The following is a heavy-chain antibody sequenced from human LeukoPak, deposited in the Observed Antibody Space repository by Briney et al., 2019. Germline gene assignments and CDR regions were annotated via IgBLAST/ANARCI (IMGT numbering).Heavy chain of an antibody. V-gene: IGHV4-4*09. D-gene: IGHD5-12*01. Sequence: SETLSLTCTVSGGSISSYYWSWIRQPPGKGLEWIGYIYTSGSTNYNPSLKSRVTISVDTSKNQFSLKLSSVTAADTAVYYCARLGVAPYYYYYYMDVWGKGATVTVSS. CDR2: IYTSGST. CDR1: GGSISSYY. J-gene: IGHJ6*03. CDR3: ARLGVAPYYYYYYMDV.